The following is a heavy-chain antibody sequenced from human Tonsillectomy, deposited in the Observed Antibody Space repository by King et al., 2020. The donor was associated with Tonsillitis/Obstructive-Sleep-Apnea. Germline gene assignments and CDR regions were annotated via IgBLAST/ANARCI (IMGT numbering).Heavy chain of an antibody. CDR1: GYTFTTYY. CDR2: INPNGVST. Sequence: QLVQSGAEVKKSGASVKVCCKASGYTFTTYYMHLLRQAPGQGLEWMVKINPNGVSTSYAQTVHGRVTMTRHTSTRTVYMELSSLISEDTAVYYCARGGSDYGDYGGFDYWGQGTLVTVSS. D-gene: IGHD4-17*01. V-gene: IGHV1-46*01. J-gene: IGHJ4*02. CDR3: ARGGSDYGDYGGFDY.